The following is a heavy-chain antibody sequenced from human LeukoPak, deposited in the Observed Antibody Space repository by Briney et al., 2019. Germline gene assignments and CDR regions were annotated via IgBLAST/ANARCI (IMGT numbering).Heavy chain of an antibody. Sequence: PGGSLRLSCAASVFTFSSYVMHWVRQAPGKGLEWVAFIRYYGSNKYYADSEKGRFTISRHNSTNTLYLQMNSLRAEDTGVYYCAKGLYDSKDAFDIWGQATMVTVSS. V-gene: IGHV3-30*02. CDR3: AKGLYDSKDAFDI. CDR2: IRYYGSNK. D-gene: IGHD3-22*01. CDR1: VFTFSSYV. J-gene: IGHJ3*02.